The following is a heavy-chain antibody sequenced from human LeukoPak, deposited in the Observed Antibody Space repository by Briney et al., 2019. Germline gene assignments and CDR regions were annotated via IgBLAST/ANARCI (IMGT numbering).Heavy chain of an antibody. J-gene: IGHJ3*02. CDR2: MNPDSGNT. Sequence: ASVKVSCKASGYTFTSYDINWVRQATGQGLEWMGWMNPDSGNTGYAQKFQGRVTMTRNTSISIAYMELSSLRSEDTAVYYCASTFGELLYDAGDAFDIWGQGTMVTVSS. CDR3: ASTFGELLYDAGDAFDI. V-gene: IGHV1-8*01. CDR1: GYTFTSYD. D-gene: IGHD3-10*01.